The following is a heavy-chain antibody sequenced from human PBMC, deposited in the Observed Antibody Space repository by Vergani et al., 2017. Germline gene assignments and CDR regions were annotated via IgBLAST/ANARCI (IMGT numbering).Heavy chain of an antibody. J-gene: IGHJ5*02. V-gene: IGHV4-39*01. CDR2: IYYSENK. Sequence: LQLQESGPGLVKPSETLSLPCTVSGGSITYGAFYWGWIRQSPGKGLEWIGSIYYSENKFYNPSLESRVTLSIDTTKNQFSLKLKSVTAADTAVYYCARCFRDEGMIYGGTVENWFDPWGQGTLVTVSS. D-gene: IGHD3-22*01. CDR1: GGSITYGAFY. CDR3: ARCFRDEGMIYGGTVENWFDP.